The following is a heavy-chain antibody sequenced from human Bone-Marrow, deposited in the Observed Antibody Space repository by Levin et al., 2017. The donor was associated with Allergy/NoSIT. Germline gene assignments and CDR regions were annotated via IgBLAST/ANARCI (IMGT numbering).Heavy chain of an antibody. CDR2: MSPTNGNT. J-gene: IGHJ4*02. D-gene: IGHD3-10*01. Sequence: ASVKVSCRTSGYTFTSYDINWVRQATGQGLEWMGWMSPTNGNTGYAQKFQGRVTMTRDTSISTAYMELSSLGSEDTAVYYCARGVSAGVDYWGQGILVTVSS. V-gene: IGHV1-8*01. CDR1: GYTFTSYD. CDR3: ARGVSAGVDY.